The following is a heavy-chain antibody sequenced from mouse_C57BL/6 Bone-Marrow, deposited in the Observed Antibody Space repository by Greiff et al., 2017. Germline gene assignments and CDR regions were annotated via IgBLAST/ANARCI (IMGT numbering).Heavy chain of an antibody. D-gene: IGHD1-3*01. CDR1: GYTFTSYW. CDR3: ARESSSPYYFDY. V-gene: IGHV1-64*01. CDR2: IHPNSGST. J-gene: IGHJ2*01. Sequence: VQLQQPGAELVKPGASVKLSCKASGYTFTSYWMHWVKQRPGQGLEWIGMIHPNSGSTNYNEKFKSKATLTVDKSSSTAYMQLSSLTSEDSAVYYCARESSSPYYFDYWGQGTTLTVSS.